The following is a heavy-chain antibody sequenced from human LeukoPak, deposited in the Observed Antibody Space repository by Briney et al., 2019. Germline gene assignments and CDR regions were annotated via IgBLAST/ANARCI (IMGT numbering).Heavy chain of an antibody. CDR3: ALRSGCDYDY. CDR2: ICPGDSDT. Sequence: GESLKISCKASGFSFTNYCIGWVRQMPGKGLEWMGIICPGDSDTRYSPSFQGQVTISADRSISTAYLQWSSLKASDTAMYYCALRSGCDYDYWGQGTLVTVSS. CDR1: GFSFTNYC. V-gene: IGHV5-51*01. D-gene: IGHD5-12*01. J-gene: IGHJ4*02.